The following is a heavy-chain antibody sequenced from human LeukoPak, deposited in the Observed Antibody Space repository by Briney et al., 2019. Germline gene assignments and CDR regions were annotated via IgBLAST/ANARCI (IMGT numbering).Heavy chain of an antibody. V-gene: IGHV3-23*01. J-gene: IGHJ4*02. CDR1: GFTFSSYA. CDR3: AKGVAVSSPYYFDY. Sequence: GGSLRLSCAASGFTFSSYAMSWVRQAPGKGLEWVSPISGSGSSTYYADSVKGRFTISRDNSKNTLYLQMNSLRAEDTAVYYCAKGVAVSSPYYFDYWGQGTLVTVSS. CDR2: ISGSGSST. D-gene: IGHD5/OR15-5a*01.